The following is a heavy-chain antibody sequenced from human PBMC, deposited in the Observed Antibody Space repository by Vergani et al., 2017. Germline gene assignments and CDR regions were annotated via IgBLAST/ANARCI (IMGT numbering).Heavy chain of an antibody. V-gene: IGHV1-69*06. CDR3: ARGHSSCWFDY. Sequence: QVQLVQSGAAVKKPGSSVKVSCKASGGTFSNYAISWVRQAPGQGLEWLGGIIPIFGTANYAEKFQGRVTITADKSTRTAYMELSSLRSEDTAVYFCARGHSSCWFDYWGQGTLVTGSS. CDR2: IIPIFGTA. J-gene: IGHJ4*02. CDR1: GGTFSNYA. D-gene: IGHD6-13*01.